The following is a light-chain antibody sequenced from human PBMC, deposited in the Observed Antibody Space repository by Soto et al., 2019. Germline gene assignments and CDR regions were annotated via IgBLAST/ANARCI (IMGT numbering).Light chain of an antibody. V-gene: IGKV4-1*01. Sequence: DIVMTQSPDYLPVSLGERATISCRSSRTVLSSSNNKNYLAWYQHKPGQPPKLLIYWASTRESGVPDRFSGSGSGTDFTLTISSLQAEDVAVYYCQQYYTTLFTFGQGTKLEIK. J-gene: IGKJ2*01. CDR3: QQYYTTLFT. CDR1: RTVLSSSNNKNY. CDR2: WAS.